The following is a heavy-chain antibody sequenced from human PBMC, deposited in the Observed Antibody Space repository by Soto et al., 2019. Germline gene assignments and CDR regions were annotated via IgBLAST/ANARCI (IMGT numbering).Heavy chain of an antibody. J-gene: IGHJ4*02. V-gene: IGHV3-13*05. D-gene: IGHD6-13*01. CDR3: ARGQRAEAGSWYFDS. CDR2: IGVPGDP. Sequence: GGSLRLSCAAPGFTLSSYDMHWVRQAAGKTLEWVSAIGVPGDPFYPDSVKGRFTISRENARNSLYLQMNSLRAGDTAVYYCARGQRAEAGSWYFDSWGQGTLVTVSS. CDR1: GFTLSSYD.